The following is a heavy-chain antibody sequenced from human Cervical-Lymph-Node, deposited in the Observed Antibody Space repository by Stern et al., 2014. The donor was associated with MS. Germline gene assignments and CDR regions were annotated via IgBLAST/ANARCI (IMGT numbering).Heavy chain of an antibody. Sequence: DQLVESGGGVVQPGTSLRLSCAASRFTFDNYGMHWVRQAPGKGLEWVELISDDGSNKHYADSVKGRFTISRDNSNNPLFMQMNSLRAEDTAVYYCAKHRGEDWNYAFWFDPWGQGTLVTVSS. J-gene: IGHJ5*02. CDR1: RFTFDNYG. CDR2: ISDDGSNK. D-gene: IGHD1-7*01. CDR3: AKHRGEDWNYAFWFDP. V-gene: IGHV3-30*18.